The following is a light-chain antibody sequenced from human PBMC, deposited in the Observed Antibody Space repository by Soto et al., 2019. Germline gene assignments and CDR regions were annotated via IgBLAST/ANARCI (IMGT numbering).Light chain of an antibody. CDR1: QNITKF. CDR3: QQTFSAPGT. V-gene: IGKV1-39*01. J-gene: IGKJ1*01. Sequence: DIQMTQSPSSLSASVGDRVSVTCRTSQNITKFLNWYQEKPGKAPKVLIYVTSNLENGVPSRFSGSGSGTHFTLSISSLQPEDFATYYCQQTFSAPGTFGQGTRVEVK. CDR2: VTS.